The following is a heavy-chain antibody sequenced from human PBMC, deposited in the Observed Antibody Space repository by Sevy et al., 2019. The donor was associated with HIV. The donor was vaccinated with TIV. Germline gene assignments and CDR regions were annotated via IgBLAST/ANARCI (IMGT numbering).Heavy chain of an antibody. Sequence: SETLSLTCTVSGVSIINNNYFWGWIRQRPGKGLEWIEAIYYTGSTYYNSSLNSRMTMSIDTSRGQFSLDLSSVTAADTAVYYCPRHFGGGGKRGLDVWGQGTTVTVSS. V-gene: IGHV4-39*01. D-gene: IGHD3-10*01. CDR3: PRHFGGGGKRGLDV. J-gene: IGHJ6*02. CDR1: GVSIINNNYF. CDR2: IYYTGST.